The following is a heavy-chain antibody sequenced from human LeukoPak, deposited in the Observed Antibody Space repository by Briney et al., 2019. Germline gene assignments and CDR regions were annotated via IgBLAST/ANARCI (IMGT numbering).Heavy chain of an antibody. J-gene: IGHJ5*02. CDR1: GFIFSNYA. CDR2: FSGSGGST. Sequence: PGGSLRLSCAASGFIFSNYAMSWVRQAPGKGLQWVSAFSGSGGSTYYADSVKGRFTISRDNSRNTLYLQMNSLRAEDTAVYYCARVRSNYYDSSGYYYRPYDWFDPWGQGTLVTVSS. V-gene: IGHV3-23*01. CDR3: ARVRSNYYDSSGYYYRPYDWFDP. D-gene: IGHD3-22*01.